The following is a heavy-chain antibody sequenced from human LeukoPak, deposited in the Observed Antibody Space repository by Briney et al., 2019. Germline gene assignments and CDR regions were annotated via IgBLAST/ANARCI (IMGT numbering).Heavy chain of an antibody. CDR3: AKDPEDIVVVPAAMMGNWFDP. J-gene: IGHJ5*02. D-gene: IGHD2-2*01. Sequence: GGSLRLSCAASGFNYDEYGMTWVRQAPGKGLEWVSAINWNGETTVYADSVKGRFTSSRDNAKKSMYLQMNSLRAEDTAVYYCAKDPEDIVVVPAAMMGNWFDPWGQGTLVTVSS. V-gene: IGHV3-20*04. CDR1: GFNYDEYG. CDR2: INWNGETT.